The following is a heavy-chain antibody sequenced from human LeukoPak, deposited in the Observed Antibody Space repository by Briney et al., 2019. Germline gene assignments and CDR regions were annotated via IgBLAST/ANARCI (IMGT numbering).Heavy chain of an antibody. CDR2: IIPIFGTA. V-gene: IGHV1-69*13. D-gene: IGHD3-22*01. Sequence: SVKVSCKASGYTFTGYYMHWVRQAPGQGLEWMGGIIPIFGTANYAQKFQGRVTITADESPSTAYMELSSLRSEDTAVYYCARGSPLTYYYDSSGYYGLDYWGQGTLVTVSS. CDR3: ARGSPLTYYYDSSGYYGLDY. J-gene: IGHJ4*02. CDR1: GYTFTGYY.